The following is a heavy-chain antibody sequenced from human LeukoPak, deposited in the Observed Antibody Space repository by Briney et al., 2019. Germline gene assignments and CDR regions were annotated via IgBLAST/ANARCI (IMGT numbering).Heavy chain of an antibody. D-gene: IGHD2-21*01. V-gene: IGHV4-59*01. Sequence: PSETLSLTCTVSGGSISSYYWSWIRQPPGKGLEWIGYIYYSGSTNYNPSLKSRVTISVDTSKNQFSLKLSSVTAADTAVYYCAREAPVIGFQTGFDPWGQGTLVTVSS. CDR3: AREAPVIGFQTGFDP. J-gene: IGHJ5*02. CDR2: IYYSGST. CDR1: GGSISSYY.